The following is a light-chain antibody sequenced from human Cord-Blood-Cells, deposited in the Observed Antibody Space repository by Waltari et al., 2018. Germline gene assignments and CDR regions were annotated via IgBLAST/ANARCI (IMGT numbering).Light chain of an antibody. CDR3: QQYNNSPPWT. V-gene: IGKV3-15*01. J-gene: IGKJ1*01. Sequence: EILMTQSPATLSVSPGDRATLSCRASQSVSSNLARYQQKPGQAPTLLIYGASTMATGIPARFSGSGSGTDFTLTISSLQSEDFAVYYCQQYNNSPPWTFGQGTKVEIK. CDR1: QSVSSN. CDR2: GAS.